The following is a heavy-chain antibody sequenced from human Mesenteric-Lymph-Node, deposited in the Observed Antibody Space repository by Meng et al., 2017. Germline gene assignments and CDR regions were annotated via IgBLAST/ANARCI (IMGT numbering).Heavy chain of an antibody. CDR1: GFTFSDNY. V-gene: IGHV3-11*01. CDR3: AREEGSWEFGGHDY. CDR2: ISSSDNTP. Sequence: GGSLRLSCAASGFTFSDNYMSWIRQAPGKGLEWVSYISSSDNTPYYADSVKGRFSISRDNAKNSLYLQMDNLRVEDTALYYCAREEGSWEFGGHDYWGQGTLVTVSS. D-gene: IGHD3-10*01. J-gene: IGHJ4*02.